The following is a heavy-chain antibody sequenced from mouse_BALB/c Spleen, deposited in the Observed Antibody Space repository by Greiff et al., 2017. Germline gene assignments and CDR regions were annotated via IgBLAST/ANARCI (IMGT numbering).Heavy chain of an antibody. D-gene: IGHD2-2*01. V-gene: IGHV1-9*01. CDR1: GYTFSSYW. CDR2: ILPGSGST. Sequence: QVQLQQSGAELMKPGASVKISCKATGYTFSSYWIEWVKPRPGHGLEWIGEILPGSGSTNYNEKFKGKATFTADTSSNTAYMQLSSLTSEDSAVYYCAGFYYGYDAYFDVWGAGTTVTVS. CDR3: AGFYYGYDAYFDV. J-gene: IGHJ1*01.